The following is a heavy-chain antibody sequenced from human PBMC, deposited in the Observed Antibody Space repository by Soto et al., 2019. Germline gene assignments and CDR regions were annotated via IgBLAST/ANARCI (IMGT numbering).Heavy chain of an antibody. CDR2: IKTDGSSA. CDR3: AKREGNTYGLFH. Sequence: EVQLVESGGGLVQPGGSLRLSCAASGFSFSSCWIHWVRQAPGKGLVWVSRIKTDGSSADYADSVKGRFTISRDNAKNTLYLQMNSLRGEDTAVYYCAKREGNTYGLFHWGQGTLVTVSS. D-gene: IGHD5-18*01. CDR1: GFSFSSCW. J-gene: IGHJ4*02. V-gene: IGHV3-74*01.